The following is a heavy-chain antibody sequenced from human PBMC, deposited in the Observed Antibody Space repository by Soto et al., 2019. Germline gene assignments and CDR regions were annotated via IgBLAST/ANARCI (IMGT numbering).Heavy chain of an antibody. CDR3: ARGMTPPGAPAWYYFDS. Sequence: SGTLSLTCTVSGASITGSFFWSLIRQPAGKGLEWIGRFSLSGTTNYNPSLRSRVTMSADVSKNQFSLRLTSVTAADTALYYCARGMTPPGAPAWYYFDSWGQGTLVTVS. V-gene: IGHV4-4*07. CDR2: FSLSGTT. J-gene: IGHJ4*02. CDR1: GASITGSFF. D-gene: IGHD2-8*02.